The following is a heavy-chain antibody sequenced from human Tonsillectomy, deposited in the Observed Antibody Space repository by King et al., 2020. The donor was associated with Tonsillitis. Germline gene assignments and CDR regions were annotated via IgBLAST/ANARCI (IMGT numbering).Heavy chain of an antibody. Sequence: VQLVESGGGVVQPGRSLRLSCAASGFTFSSYAMHWVRQAPGKGLEWVAVISYDGSNKYYADSVKGRFTISRDNPKNTLYLQMNSLRAEDTAVYYCARDLRSDLYGMDVWGQGTTVTVSS. J-gene: IGHJ6*02. CDR3: ARDLRSDLYGMDV. V-gene: IGHV3-30-3*01. CDR2: ISYDGSNK. CDR1: GFTFSSYA. D-gene: IGHD3-3*01.